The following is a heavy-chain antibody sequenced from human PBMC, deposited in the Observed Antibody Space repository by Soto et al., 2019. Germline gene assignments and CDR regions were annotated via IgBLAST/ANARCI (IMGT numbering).Heavy chain of an antibody. V-gene: IGHV4-34*01. J-gene: IGHJ4*02. CDR3: ARLRGFDY. Sequence: QVQLQQWGAGLLKPSETLSLTCAVYGGSFSGYYWSWIRQPPGKGLEWIGEINHSGSTNYNPSLKIRVTISVDTSKNQFSLKLSSVTAADTAVYYCARLRGFDYWGQGTLVTVSS. CDR2: INHSGST. CDR1: GGSFSGYY. D-gene: IGHD3-16*01.